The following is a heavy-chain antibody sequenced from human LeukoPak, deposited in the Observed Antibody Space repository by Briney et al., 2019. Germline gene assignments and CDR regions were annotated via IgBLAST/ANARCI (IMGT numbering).Heavy chain of an antibody. CDR1: GYTFTSYG. J-gene: IGHJ5*02. D-gene: IGHD5-18*01. CDR2: ISAYNGNT. CDR3: ERVYDVDTAMVAPQFDP. Sequence: ASVKVSCTASGYTFTSYGLSWVRQAPGQGLEWMGWISAYNGNTNYAQKLQGRITMTTDTSTSTAYLELRSLRSDDTAVYYCERVYDVDTAMVAPQFDPWGQGTLVTVSS. V-gene: IGHV1-18*01.